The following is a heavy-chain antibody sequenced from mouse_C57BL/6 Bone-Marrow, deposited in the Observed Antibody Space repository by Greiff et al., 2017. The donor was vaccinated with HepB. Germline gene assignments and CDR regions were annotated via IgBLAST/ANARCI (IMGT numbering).Heavy chain of an antibody. CDR1: GFNIKDDY. J-gene: IGHJ2*01. Sequence: VQLQHSGAELVRPGASVKLSCTASGFNIKDDYMHWVKQRPEQGLEWIGWIDPENGDTEYASKFQGKATITADTSSNTAYLQLSSLTSEDTAVYYCTTFYDGDYWGQGTTLTVSS. V-gene: IGHV14-4*01. CDR3: TTFYDGDY. CDR2: IDPENGDT. D-gene: IGHD2-3*01.